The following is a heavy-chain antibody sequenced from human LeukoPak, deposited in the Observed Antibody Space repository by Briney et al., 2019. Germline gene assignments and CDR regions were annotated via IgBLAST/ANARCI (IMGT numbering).Heavy chain of an antibody. CDR2: IYSDGST. V-gene: IGHV3-66*01. D-gene: IGHD5-18*01. J-gene: IGHJ4*02. CDR1: GFTVSDNY. Sequence: GGSLRLSCAASGFTVSDNYMSWVRQAPGKGLEWVSVIYSDGSTYYADSVKGRFTISRDNSKNTVYLQMNSLRAEDTAVYYCAKGGPIQLFGDYWGQGTLVTVSS. CDR3: AKGGPIQLFGDY.